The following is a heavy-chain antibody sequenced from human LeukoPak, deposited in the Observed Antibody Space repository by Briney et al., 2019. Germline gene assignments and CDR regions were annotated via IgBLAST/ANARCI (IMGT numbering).Heavy chain of an antibody. D-gene: IGHD3-10*01. Sequence: DSLKVSCKASGYTFTDYYMHWVRQAPGQGLQWMGWINTNSGGTNNAQKFQGRVTMTRDTSISTAYMKLSRLRSDDTAVYYCARIFGSGTYYSIYFDYWGQGTPVTVSS. V-gene: IGHV1-2*02. CDR1: GYTFTDYY. CDR3: ARIFGSGTYYSIYFDY. J-gene: IGHJ4*02. CDR2: INTNSGGT.